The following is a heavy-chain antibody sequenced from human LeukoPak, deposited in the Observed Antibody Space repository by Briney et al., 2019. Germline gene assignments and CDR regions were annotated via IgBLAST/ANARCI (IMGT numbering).Heavy chain of an antibody. CDR2: IFPGDSDI. CDR3: ARLVTMVRGVIINGCFDP. J-gene: IGHJ5*02. Sequence: GESLKISCKASGFTFTNYWIGWVRQMPGKGLEYMGIIFPGDSDIRYSPSFQGQVTISADKSISTAYLQWSSLKASDTAMYYCARLVTMVRGVIINGCFDPWGQGTLVTVSS. V-gene: IGHV5-51*01. CDR1: GFTFTNYW. D-gene: IGHD3-10*01.